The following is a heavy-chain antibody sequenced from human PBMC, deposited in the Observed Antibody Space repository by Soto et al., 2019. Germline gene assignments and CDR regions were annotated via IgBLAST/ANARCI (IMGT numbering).Heavy chain of an antibody. CDR3: ARAPDGYILNG. D-gene: IGHD3-9*01. J-gene: IGHJ4*02. Sequence: ASVKVSCKASGYTFTSYAMHWVRQAPGQGLEGMGWINAGNGNTSDAQKCQGRVTITRDTSASTAYMELSSLRSEETDVYSCARAPDGYILNGWGQGTLVTVSS. CDR2: INAGNGNT. CDR1: GYTFTSYA. V-gene: IGHV1-3*01.